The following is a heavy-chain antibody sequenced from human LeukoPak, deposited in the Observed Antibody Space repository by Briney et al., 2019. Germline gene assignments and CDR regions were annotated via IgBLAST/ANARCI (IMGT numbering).Heavy chain of an antibody. J-gene: IGHJ5*02. Sequence: SETLSLTCAVYGGSFSGYYWSWIGQPPGKGLEWIGEINHSGSTNYNPSLKSRVTISVDTSKNQFSLKLSSVTAADTAVYYCARGPTVSSYVGPWGQGTLVTVSS. CDR1: GGSFSGYY. CDR2: INHSGST. V-gene: IGHV4-34*01. D-gene: IGHD3-10*01. CDR3: ARGPTVSSYVGP.